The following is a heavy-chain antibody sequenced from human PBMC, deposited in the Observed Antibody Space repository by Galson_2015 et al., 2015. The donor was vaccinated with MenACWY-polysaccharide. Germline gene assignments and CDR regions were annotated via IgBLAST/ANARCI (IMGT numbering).Heavy chain of an antibody. CDR2: SQK. CDR3: AREGSRIVFHAFDT. Sequence: SQKQYLDSVKGRFSVSRDNSKSTLYLEMSNLRAEDTALYYCAREGSRIVFHAFDTWGQGTMVIVSS. D-gene: IGHD3-10*02. V-gene: IGHV3-33*01. J-gene: IGHJ3*02.